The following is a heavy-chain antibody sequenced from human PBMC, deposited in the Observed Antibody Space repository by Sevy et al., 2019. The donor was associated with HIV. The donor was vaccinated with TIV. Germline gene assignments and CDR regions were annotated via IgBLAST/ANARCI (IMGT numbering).Heavy chain of an antibody. CDR2: INGGGRSI. CDR3: ARDYKGDELAIDY. CDR1: GFTFSSYS. D-gene: IGHD3-10*01. V-gene: IGHV3-48*02. J-gene: IGHJ4*02. Sequence: GGCLRLSCAASGFTFSSYSMNWVRQAPGKGLEWVSYINGGGRSIYYTDSVKGRFTISRDNAKNSLYLQMNSLRDEDTAVYYCARDYKGDELAIDYWGQGTLVTVSS.